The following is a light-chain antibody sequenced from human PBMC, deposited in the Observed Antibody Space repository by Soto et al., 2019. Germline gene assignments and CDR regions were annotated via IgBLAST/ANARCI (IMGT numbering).Light chain of an antibody. CDR3: QQRSNWPPRFT. V-gene: IGKV3-11*01. CDR2: DAS. Sequence: EIVLTQSPATLSLSPGERATLSCRASQSVSSYLAWYQQKPGQAPRLLIYDASNRATGIPARFSGSGSGTDFTLTISSREPEYFAVYYCQQRSNWPPRFTFGPGTKVDIK. J-gene: IGKJ3*01. CDR1: QSVSSY.